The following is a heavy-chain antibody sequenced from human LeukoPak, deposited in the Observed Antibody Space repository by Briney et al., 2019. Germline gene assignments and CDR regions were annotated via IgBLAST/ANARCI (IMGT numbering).Heavy chain of an antibody. V-gene: IGHV1-2*02. CDR3: ARDRLTYCGGDCYNFGANWFDP. CDR2: INPNSGGT. D-gene: IGHD2-21*02. J-gene: IGHJ5*02. Sequence: ASVKVSCKASGYTFTGYYMHWVRQAPGQGLERMGWINPNSGGTKYAQKFQGRVTMTRDTSISTAYMELSRLRSDDTAVYYCARDRLTYCGGDCYNFGANWFDPWGQGTLVTVSS. CDR1: GYTFTGYY.